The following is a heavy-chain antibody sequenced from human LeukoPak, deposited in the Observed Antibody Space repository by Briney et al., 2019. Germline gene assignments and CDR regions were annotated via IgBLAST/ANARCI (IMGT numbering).Heavy chain of an antibody. Sequence: GEPLKISCEGYGYSFSNYWIGWVRQMPGKGLEWVGIINCGNSKTRYSPSFQGQVTISADKSISTAYLQWTSLKASDTAMYFCARQKPFSDSSGYYGFWGQGTLVTVSS. J-gene: IGHJ4*02. D-gene: IGHD3-22*01. CDR2: INCGNSKT. V-gene: IGHV5-51*01. CDR3: ARQKPFSDSSGYYGF. CDR1: GYSFSNYW.